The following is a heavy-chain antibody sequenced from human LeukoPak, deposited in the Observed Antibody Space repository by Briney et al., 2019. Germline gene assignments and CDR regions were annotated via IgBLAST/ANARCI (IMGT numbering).Heavy chain of an antibody. J-gene: IGHJ4*02. CDR2: ISYDGSNK. V-gene: IGHV3-30-3*01. D-gene: IGHD3-10*01. Sequence: PGGSLRLSCAASGFTFSSYAMHWVRQAPGKGLEWVAVISYDGSNKYYADSVKGRFTISRDNSMNTLYLQMNSLRAEDTAVYYCARDPGHMVRGRFDYWGQGTLVTVSS. CDR3: ARDPGHMVRGRFDY. CDR1: GFTFSSYA.